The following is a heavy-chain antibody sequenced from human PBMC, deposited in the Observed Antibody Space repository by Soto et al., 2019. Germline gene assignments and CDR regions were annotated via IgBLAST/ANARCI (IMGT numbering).Heavy chain of an antibody. Sequence: GGSLRLSCAASGFIFSSYTMHWVRQAPGKGLEWVGVITYDGSNQYYADSVKGRFTISRDNSRNMLFLHMNSLRPDDTAVYYCARAPSGSYPEFDYWGQGTLVTVSS. CDR1: GFIFSSYT. V-gene: IGHV3-30-3*01. CDR2: ITYDGSNQ. D-gene: IGHD1-26*01. J-gene: IGHJ4*02. CDR3: ARAPSGSYPEFDY.